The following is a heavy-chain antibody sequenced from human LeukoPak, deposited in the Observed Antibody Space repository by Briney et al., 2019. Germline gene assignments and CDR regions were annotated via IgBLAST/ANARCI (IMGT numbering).Heavy chain of an antibody. CDR3: ARLRIVVVTPDAFDI. J-gene: IGHJ3*02. V-gene: IGHV4-39*01. CDR1: GGSISSSSYY. Sequence: SETLSLTCTVSGGSISSSSYYWGWIRQPPGKGLEWIGSIYYSGSTYYNPSLKSRVTISVDTSKNQFSLKLSSVTAADTAVYYCARLRIVVVTPDAFDIWGQGTMVTVSS. CDR2: IYYSGST. D-gene: IGHD3-22*01.